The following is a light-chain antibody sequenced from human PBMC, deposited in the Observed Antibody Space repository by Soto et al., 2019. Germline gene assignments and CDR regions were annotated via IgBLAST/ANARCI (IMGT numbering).Light chain of an antibody. CDR3: AAWDDSLNAPV. V-gene: IGLV1-44*01. CDR2: SNN. Sequence: QPVLTQPPSASGTPGQRVTISCSGSSSNIGSNTVNWYQQLPGTAPKLLIYSNNQRPSGVPDRFSGSKSGTSASLAISGLQSEDEADYYCAAWDDSLNAPVFETGTKLTVL. J-gene: IGLJ1*01. CDR1: SSNIGSNT.